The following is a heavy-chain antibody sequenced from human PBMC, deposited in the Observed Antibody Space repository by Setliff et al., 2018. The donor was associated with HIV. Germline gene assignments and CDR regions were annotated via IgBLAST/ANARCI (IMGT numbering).Heavy chain of an antibody. J-gene: IGHJ6*03. D-gene: IGHD5-18*01. Sequence: GASVKVSCKASGYTFTNYGITWVRQAPGHGLEWMGWLASYNDDANYAQNLQGRVTMTTDKSTSTAYMELRSLRSDDTAVYYCARDPRSGYDSDTAMVTVYYYYMDVWGKGTTVTVSS. CDR3: ARDPRSGYDSDTAMVTVYYYYMDV. CDR1: GYTFTNYG. V-gene: IGHV1-18*01. CDR2: LASYNDDA.